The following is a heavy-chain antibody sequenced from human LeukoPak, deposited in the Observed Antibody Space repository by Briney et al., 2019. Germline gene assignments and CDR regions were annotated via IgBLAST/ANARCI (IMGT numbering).Heavy chain of an antibody. V-gene: IGHV3-11*04. D-gene: IGHD2-2*02. Sequence: PGGSLRLSCAASGFSFSDHFMSWIRQAPGEGLEWISYISWSGSIIHHADSVKGRFTISRDNAKNSLYLQMNSLRAEDTAVYYCECGPAAIRRNWFDPWGQGTLVTVSS. J-gene: IGHJ5*02. CDR2: ISWSGSII. CDR3: ECGPAAIRRNWFDP. CDR1: GFSFSDHF.